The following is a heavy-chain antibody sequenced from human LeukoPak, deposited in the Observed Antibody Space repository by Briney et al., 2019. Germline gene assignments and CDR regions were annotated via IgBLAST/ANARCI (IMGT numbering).Heavy chain of an antibody. CDR3: ARDYYSNFGKDYGMDV. CDR1: GFTFSSYW. V-gene: IGHV3-7*03. Sequence: GGSLRLSCAASGFTFSSYWMSWVRLAPGKGLEWVANIKQDGSEKYYVDSVKGRFTISRDNAKNSLYLQMNSLRAEDTAVYYCARDYYSNFGKDYGMDVWGQGTMVTVPS. CDR2: IKQDGSEK. D-gene: IGHD1-26*01. J-gene: IGHJ6*02.